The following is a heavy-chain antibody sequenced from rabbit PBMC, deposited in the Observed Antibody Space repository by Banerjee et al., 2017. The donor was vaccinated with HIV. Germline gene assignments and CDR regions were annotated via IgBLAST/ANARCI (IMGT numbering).Heavy chain of an antibody. V-gene: IGHV1S43*01. CDR3: ARDYDVGSYLGYFDL. D-gene: IGHD8-1*01. J-gene: IGHJ4*01. CDR1: GFDLSSDYY. Sequence: QEQLEESGGGLVQPEGSLTLTCKASGFDLSSDYYMCWVRQAPGKGLESIACIYTTTDNSWYARWVNGRFTISRSTSLNTVDLKMTSLTAADTATYFCARDYDVGSYLGYFDLWGPGTLVTVS. CDR2: IYTTTDNS.